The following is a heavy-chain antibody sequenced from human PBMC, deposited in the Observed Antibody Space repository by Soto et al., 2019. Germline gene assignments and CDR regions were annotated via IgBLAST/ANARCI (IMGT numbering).Heavy chain of an antibody. CDR2: IWYDGSNK. Sequence: QVQLVESGGGVVQPGRSLRLSCAASGFTFSSYGMHWVRQAPGKGLEWVAVIWYDGSNKYYADSVKGRFTISRDNSKNTLDLQMNSLRAEDTAVYYCARDIAAAGTYYYYGMDVWGQGTTVTVSS. D-gene: IGHD6-13*01. CDR1: GFTFSSYG. CDR3: ARDIAAAGTYYYYGMDV. J-gene: IGHJ6*02. V-gene: IGHV3-33*01.